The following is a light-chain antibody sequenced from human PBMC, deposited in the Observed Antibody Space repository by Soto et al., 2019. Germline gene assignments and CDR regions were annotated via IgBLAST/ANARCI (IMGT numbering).Light chain of an antibody. CDR3: QQYGGLPWT. V-gene: IGKV3-20*01. Sequence: EIVLTQSPGTLSLSPGERASLSCRASQSVSSSYLAWYQQKPGQAPRLLIYGASSRATGSPDRFSGSGSATDFTLTISRLEPEDFAVYYCQQYGGLPWTFGQGTKVEIK. J-gene: IGKJ1*01. CDR2: GAS. CDR1: QSVSSSY.